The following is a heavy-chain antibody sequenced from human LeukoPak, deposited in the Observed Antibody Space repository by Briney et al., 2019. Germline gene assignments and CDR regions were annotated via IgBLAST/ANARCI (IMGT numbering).Heavy chain of an antibody. CDR3: ARDKAKGYCSGGSCYNWFDP. CDR2: ISVYNGST. J-gene: IGHJ5*02. V-gene: IGHV1-18*01. CDR1: GYTFTSYG. D-gene: IGHD2-15*01. Sequence: ASVKVSCKASGYTFTSYGISWVRQAPGQGLEWMGWISVYNGSTNYAQKLQGRVTMTTDTSTSTAYMELRSLRSDDTAVYYCARDKAKGYCSGGSCYNWFDPWGQGTLVTVSS.